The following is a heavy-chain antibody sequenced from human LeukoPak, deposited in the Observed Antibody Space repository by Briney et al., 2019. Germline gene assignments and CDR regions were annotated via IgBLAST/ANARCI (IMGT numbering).Heavy chain of an antibody. Sequence: ASVKVSCKASGYTFTGYYIHWVRQAPGQGLEWMGWINPNTGDTDFAQKFQGRVTLTRDTSISTAYMELSRLKSDDTALYFCARGKYCSGGNCYSPNDSWGQGTLVTVSS. D-gene: IGHD2-15*01. CDR1: GYTFTGYY. CDR2: INPNTGDT. V-gene: IGHV1-2*02. J-gene: IGHJ4*02. CDR3: ARGKYCSGGNCYSPNDS.